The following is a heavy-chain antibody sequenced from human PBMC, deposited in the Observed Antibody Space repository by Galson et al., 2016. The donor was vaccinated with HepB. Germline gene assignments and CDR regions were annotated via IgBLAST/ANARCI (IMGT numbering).Heavy chain of an antibody. CDR2: ISYDGSNQ. J-gene: IGHJ4*02. V-gene: IGHV3-30*04. Sequence: SLRLSCAASGFTFSTYAMHWVRQAPGKGLGWVAVISYDGSNQKYTDSVKGRFTISRDNSKNTLFLQMNSLRAEDTAVYYCAVGATTFDFWGQGTLVTVSS. D-gene: IGHD1-26*01. CDR1: GFTFSTYA. CDR3: AVGATTFDF.